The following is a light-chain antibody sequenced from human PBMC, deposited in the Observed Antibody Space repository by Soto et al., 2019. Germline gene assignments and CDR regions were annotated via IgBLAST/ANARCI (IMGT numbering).Light chain of an antibody. V-gene: IGKV1-5*01. CDR2: DAS. Sequence: DIQMTQSPSTLSASVVDRVTITCRASQSISSWLDWYQQKPGKAPKLLIYDASNLESGVPSRFSGSGSGTEFTLTISSLQPDDFATYYCKQDNSYPITFGQGTRLEI. CDR1: QSISSW. J-gene: IGKJ5*01. CDR3: KQDNSYPIT.